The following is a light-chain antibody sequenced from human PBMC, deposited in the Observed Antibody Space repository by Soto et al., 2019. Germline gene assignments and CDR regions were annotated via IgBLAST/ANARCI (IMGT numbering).Light chain of an antibody. CDR2: DVG. Sequence: QSALTQPASVSGSPGQSITIACTGTSSDIGGYNFVSWYQQHPGKAPKLLIDDVGNRPSGVSNRFSGSKSGNTAALPISGLQAEDEAHYYCNSFRTVSTYVFGTGTKLTVL. V-gene: IGLV2-14*01. J-gene: IGLJ1*01. CDR1: SSDIGGYNF. CDR3: NSFRTVSTYV.